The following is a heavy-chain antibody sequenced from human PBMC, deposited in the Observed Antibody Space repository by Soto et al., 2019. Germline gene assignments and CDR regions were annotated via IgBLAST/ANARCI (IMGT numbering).Heavy chain of an antibody. V-gene: IGHV3-30*02. CDR2: TRHDGSNT. D-gene: IGHD4-17*01. CDR1: GFTFSGYG. CDR3: AKSVAKTMTTLSTRYYDS. J-gene: IGHJ4*02. Sequence: GGSLRLSCAASGFTFSGYGMHWVRQAPGKGPEWVAVTRHDGSNTYYAESVRGRFTISRDNSKKTLYLEMNSLRVEDTALYYCAKSVAKTMTTLSTRYYDSWGQGTLVTVSS.